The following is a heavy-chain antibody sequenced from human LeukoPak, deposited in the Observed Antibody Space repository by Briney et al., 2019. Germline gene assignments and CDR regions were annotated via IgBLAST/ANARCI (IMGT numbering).Heavy chain of an antibody. CDR1: GGSISSYY. D-gene: IGHD6-6*01. CDR3: ARGGVRAARGGSAFDI. CDR2: IYYSGST. J-gene: IGHJ3*02. V-gene: IGHV4-59*01. Sequence: PSETLSLTCTVSGGSISSYYWSWIRQPPGKGLEWIGYIYYSGSTNYNPSLKSRVTISVDTSKNQFSLKLGSVTAADTAVYYWARGGVRAARGGSAFDIWGQGTMVTVSS.